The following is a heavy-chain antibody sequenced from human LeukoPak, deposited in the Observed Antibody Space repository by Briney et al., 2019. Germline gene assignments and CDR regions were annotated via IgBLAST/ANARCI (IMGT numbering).Heavy chain of an antibody. D-gene: IGHD3-22*01. Sequence: SSETLSLTCTVSGVSISSYYWGWIRQPPGKGLEWIGSIYYSGGTYYNPSLKSRVTISVDTSKNQFSLKLSSVTAADTAVYYCARPLYYYDSSGYYHWFDPWGQGTLVTVSS. V-gene: IGHV4-39*01. CDR2: IYYSGGT. CDR1: GVSISSYY. J-gene: IGHJ5*02. CDR3: ARPLYYYDSSGYYHWFDP.